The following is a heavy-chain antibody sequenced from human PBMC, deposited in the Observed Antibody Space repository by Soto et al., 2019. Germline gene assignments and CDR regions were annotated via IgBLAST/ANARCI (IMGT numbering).Heavy chain of an antibody. D-gene: IGHD1-26*01. V-gene: IGHV6-1*01. CDR2: TYYRSKWYY. J-gene: IGHJ4*01. Sequence: PSQTLSLTCAITGDSASSNSAGWSWVRQSPSRGLEWLGRTYYRSKWYYEYAVSVRGRITINPDTSKNQYSLQLNSVTPEDTAVYFCARGEQYSGRIFDYWGQGTLVTSP. CDR3: ARGEQYSGRIFDY. CDR1: GDSASSNSAG.